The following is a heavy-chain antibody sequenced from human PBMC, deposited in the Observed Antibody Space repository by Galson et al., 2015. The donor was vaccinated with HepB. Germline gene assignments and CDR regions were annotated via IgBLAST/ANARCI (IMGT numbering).Heavy chain of an antibody. Sequence: SLRLSCAASGFTVSSNHKSWVRQAPGKGLEWVSVIYSGGSRYSADSVKGRFTTSRDTSKNTLYLQMNSLRAEDTAMYYCARVKGDCTNGVCYRDFDYWGQGTLVTVSS. CDR2: IYSGGSR. J-gene: IGHJ4*02. CDR1: GFTVSSNH. V-gene: IGHV3-53*01. CDR3: ARVKGDCTNGVCYRDFDY. D-gene: IGHD2-8*01.